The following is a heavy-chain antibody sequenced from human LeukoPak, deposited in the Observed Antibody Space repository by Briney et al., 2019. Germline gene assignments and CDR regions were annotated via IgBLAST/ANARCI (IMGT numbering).Heavy chain of an antibody. V-gene: IGHV4-59*01. J-gene: IGHJ3*02. D-gene: IGHD1-1*01. CDR1: TASFNNYY. CDR2: IFGGVTT. Sequence: PSETLSLTCTVSTASFNNYYCTWIRQSPGKGLEWIGCIFGGVTTHYIPSLDGRVTISVDTSKTQFSLILTSTTAADTAVYYCLAVSTATRSFDIWGPGTTVSVSS. CDR3: LAVSTATRSFDI.